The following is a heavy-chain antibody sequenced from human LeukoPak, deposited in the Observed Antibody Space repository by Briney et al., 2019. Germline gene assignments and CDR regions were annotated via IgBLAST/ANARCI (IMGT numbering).Heavy chain of an antibody. CDR2: IYSGGSV. CDR1: TLSVGGSF. J-gene: IGHJ4*02. CDR3: ATHYRPAETTED. Sequence: GSLRLSCVDSTLSVGGSFVSWVRQAPGKGLEWVSVIYSGGSVYSADSVKGRFTISRDNSKNTLYLQMNSLRVEDTAIYYCATHYRPAETTEDWGQGTLVAVSS. V-gene: IGHV3-53*01. D-gene: IGHD1-1*01.